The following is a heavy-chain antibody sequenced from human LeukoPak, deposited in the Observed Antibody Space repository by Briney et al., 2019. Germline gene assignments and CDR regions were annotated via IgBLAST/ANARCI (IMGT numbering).Heavy chain of an antibody. CDR1: GVTFSSSA. CDR3: ARDRPYFDY. CDR2: IGTSGDRT. J-gene: IGHJ4*02. V-gene: IGHV3-23*01. Sequence: GGSLRLSYSASGVTFSSSAMSWVRQAPGKGVEWVSAIGTSGDRTFYADSAKGRFTISRDNSKNTLYLQMNSLRAEDTAVYYCARDRPYFDYWGQGTLVTVSS.